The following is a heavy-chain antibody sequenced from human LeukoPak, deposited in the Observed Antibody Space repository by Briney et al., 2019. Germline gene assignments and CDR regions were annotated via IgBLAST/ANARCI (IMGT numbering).Heavy chain of an antibody. Sequence: SETLSLTCTVSGGSISSYYWSWIRQPPGKGLEWIGNIYDSGSTNYNPSLKSRVTISVDTSKNQFSLKLSSVTAADTAVYYCARGPWGYYDSSGYWPYYWGQGTLVTVSS. D-gene: IGHD3-22*01. V-gene: IGHV4-59*01. CDR2: IYDSGST. CDR1: GGSISSYY. CDR3: ARGPWGYYDSSGYWPYY. J-gene: IGHJ4*02.